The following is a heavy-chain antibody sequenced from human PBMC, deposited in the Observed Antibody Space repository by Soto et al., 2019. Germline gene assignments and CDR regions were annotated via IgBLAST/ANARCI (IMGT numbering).Heavy chain of an antibody. D-gene: IGHD3-22*01. J-gene: IGHJ4*02. V-gene: IGHV3-23*01. Sequence: PGGSLRLSSAASGLPFSSYAMSWVRRAPGKGLEWVSVAGPSGSSTYYADSVKGRFTISRDNSKNTLYLQMNSLRAADTALYFCARTYYYDSTGYYRTFDYWGQGTLVTVSS. CDR2: AGPSGSST. CDR3: ARTYYYDSTGYYRTFDY. CDR1: GLPFSSYA.